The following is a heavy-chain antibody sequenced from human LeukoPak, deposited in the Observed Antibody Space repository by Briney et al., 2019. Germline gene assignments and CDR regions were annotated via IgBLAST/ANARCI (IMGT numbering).Heavy chain of an antibody. CDR1: GYTXSGYY. CDR3: AKAAAYSSGWYAYFDS. CDR2: VNPNTGAT. J-gene: IGHJ4*02. D-gene: IGHD6-19*01. Sequence: ASVNASCKTSGYTXSGYYMHWVRQAPGQGLEWMGWVNPNTGATNYLQKFQGRVTMTRDTSITTAYMELSSLTSDDTAVYFCAKAAAYSSGWYAYFDSWGQGTLVTVS. V-gene: IGHV1-2*02.